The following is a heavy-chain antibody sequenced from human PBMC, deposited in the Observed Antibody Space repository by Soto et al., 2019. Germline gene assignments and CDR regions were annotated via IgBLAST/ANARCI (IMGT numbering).Heavy chain of an antibody. CDR1: GGSFSGYY. D-gene: IGHD2-15*01. Sequence: PSETLSLTCAVYGGSFSGYYWSWIRQPPGEGLEWIGEINHSGSTNYNPSLKSRVTISVDTSKNQFPLKLSSVTAADTAVYYCARGVRIVVVVAATRYWFDPWGQGTLVTVSS. V-gene: IGHV4-34*01. J-gene: IGHJ5*02. CDR2: INHSGST. CDR3: ARGVRIVVVVAATRYWFDP.